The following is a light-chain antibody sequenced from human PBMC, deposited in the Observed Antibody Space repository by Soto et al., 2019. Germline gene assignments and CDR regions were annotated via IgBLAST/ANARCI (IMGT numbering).Light chain of an antibody. CDR3: QQRSNWWT. CDR1: QSVGGNY. Sequence: EIVLTQSPGTLSLSPGERATLSCRASQSVGGNYLTWYQQKPGQAPRLLIYGASSRASGIPDRFSGSGSGTDFTLTISSLEPEDFAVYYCQQRSNWWTFGQGTKVDIK. J-gene: IGKJ1*01. CDR2: GAS. V-gene: IGKV3D-20*02.